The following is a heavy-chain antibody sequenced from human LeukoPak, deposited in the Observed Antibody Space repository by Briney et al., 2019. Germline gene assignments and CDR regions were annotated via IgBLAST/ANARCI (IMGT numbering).Heavy chain of an antibody. Sequence: PGGSLRLSCAASGFNFGDAAMTWVRQVPGKGLQWVSLISSSGLTTYYADSVKGRFALSRDNTKHTLDLQMNILRADDTAVYYCVKDIQCSYWGQGTPVIVSS. CDR3: VKDIQCSY. V-gene: IGHV3-23*01. D-gene: IGHD2-21*01. J-gene: IGHJ4*02. CDR2: ISSSGLTT. CDR1: GFNFGDAA.